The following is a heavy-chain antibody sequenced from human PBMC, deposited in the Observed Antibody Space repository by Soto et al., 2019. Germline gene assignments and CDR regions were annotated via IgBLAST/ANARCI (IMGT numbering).Heavy chain of an antibody. J-gene: IGHJ4*02. CDR2: IDNDGSGT. Sequence: GSLRLSCGVSGFTLSSKWMHWVRQAPGKGLEWVSRIDNDGSGTSYADSVKGRFTISRDDAKNTLYLQMSSVRAEDTAVYYCGTIFEYWGQGVLVTVSS. CDR3: GTIFEY. CDR1: GFTLSSKW. D-gene: IGHD2-21*01. V-gene: IGHV3-74*01.